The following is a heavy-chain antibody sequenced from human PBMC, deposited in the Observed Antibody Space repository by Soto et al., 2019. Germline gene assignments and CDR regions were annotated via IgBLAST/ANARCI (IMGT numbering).Heavy chain of an antibody. CDR1: PFTLSHLQ. Sequence: GGTMRLSCAAAPFTLSHLQMNRVRLAPGKGLEGGAYISSSGSTIYYADSVKGRFTIARDNAKNSLYLQMNSLRAEDTAVYYCASSDRYGGNPLVYFDDWGQGTLVTVS. CDR2: ISSSGSTI. D-gene: IGHD2-15*01. CDR3: ASSDRYGGNPLVYFDD. J-gene: IGHJ4*02. V-gene: IGHV3-48*03.